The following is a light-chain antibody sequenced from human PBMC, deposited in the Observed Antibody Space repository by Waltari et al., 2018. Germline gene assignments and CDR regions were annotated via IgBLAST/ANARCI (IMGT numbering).Light chain of an antibody. V-gene: IGKV1-39*01. CDR1: QSISSS. CDR2: ASS. J-gene: IGKJ2*01. Sequence: DIQMTQSPSSLSASVGDRVTITCRASQSISSSLNWYQQKPVKAPKPLIYASSSLQRGVPSRFSGSGSGTDFTLTISSLQPEDFATYYCQQSYSTPPYTFGQGTKLEIK. CDR3: QQSYSTPPYT.